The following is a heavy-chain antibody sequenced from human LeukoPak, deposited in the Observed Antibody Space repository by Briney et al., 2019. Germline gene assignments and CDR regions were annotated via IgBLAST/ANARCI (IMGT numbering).Heavy chain of an antibody. Sequence: SETLSLTCAVYGGSFSGYYWSWIRQPPGKGLEWIGEINHSGSTNYNPSLKSRVTISVDTSKNQFSLKLSSVTAADTAVYCCASRHSSSWPNWFDPWGQGTLVTGSS. V-gene: IGHV4-34*01. J-gene: IGHJ5*02. CDR3: ASRHSSSWPNWFDP. CDR2: INHSGST. CDR1: GGSFSGYY. D-gene: IGHD6-13*01.